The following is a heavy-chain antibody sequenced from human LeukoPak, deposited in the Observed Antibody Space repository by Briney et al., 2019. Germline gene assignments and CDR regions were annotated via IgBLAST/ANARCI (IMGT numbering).Heavy chain of an antibody. CDR1: GGSISSGGYF. D-gene: IGHD3-3*01. J-gene: IGHJ4*02. Sequence: SETLSLTCTVSGGSISSGGYFWSWIRQHPGKGLEWIGYIYYSGSTYYNPSLKSRVTISVDTSKNQFSMKLSSVTAADTAVYYYARSGASGLRFLDWLSPYGGQASLVTVSS. CDR3: ARSGASGLRFLDWLSPY. CDR2: IYYSGST. V-gene: IGHV4-31*03.